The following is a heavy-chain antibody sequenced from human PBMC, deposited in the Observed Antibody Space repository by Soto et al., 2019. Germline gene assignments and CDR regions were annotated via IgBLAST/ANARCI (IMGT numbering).Heavy chain of an antibody. V-gene: IGHV3-15*07. CDR1: GFTFSNAW. Sequence: GGSLRLSCAASGFTFSNAWMNWVRQAPGKGLEWVGRIKSKTDGGTTDYAAPVKGRFTISRDNAKNSLYLQMNSLGAEDTAVYYCARAPTQWEVRHADYWGRGTLVTVSS. CDR3: ARAPTQWEVRHADY. J-gene: IGHJ4*02. D-gene: IGHD1-26*01. CDR2: IKSKTDGGTT.